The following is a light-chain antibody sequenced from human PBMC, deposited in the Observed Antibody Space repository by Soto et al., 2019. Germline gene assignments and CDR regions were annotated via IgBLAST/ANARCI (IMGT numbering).Light chain of an antibody. CDR2: DAS. Sequence: IKMTESTDTISAPFVGRSKGTCRASQTISSWLAWYQQKPGKAPKLLIYDASTLESGVPARFSGSGSGTEFTLTINSLQSDDFATYYCQQYEIYSPTFGQGTKVDI. CDR3: QQYEIYSPT. CDR1: QTISSW. V-gene: IGKV1-5*01. J-gene: IGKJ1*01.